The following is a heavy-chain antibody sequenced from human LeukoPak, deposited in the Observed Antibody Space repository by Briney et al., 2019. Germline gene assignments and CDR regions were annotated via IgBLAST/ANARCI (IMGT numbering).Heavy chain of an antibody. CDR1: GYTFTNYG. CDR3: ARAAYSSGWPVLIPYYFDY. CDR2: INVYNGKT. D-gene: IGHD6-19*01. V-gene: IGHV1-18*04. J-gene: IGHJ4*02. Sequence: ASVKVSCKASGYTFTNYGLSWVRQAPGQGLEWMGWINVYNGKTNNAQKFQGRVTMTTDTSTSTACMELRSLRSDDTALYYCARAAYSSGWPVLIPYYFDYWGQGTLVTVSS.